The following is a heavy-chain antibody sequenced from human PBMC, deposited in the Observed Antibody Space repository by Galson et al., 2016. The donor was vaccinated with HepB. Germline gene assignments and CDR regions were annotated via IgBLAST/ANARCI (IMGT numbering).Heavy chain of an antibody. CDR2: ISGSGGTT. V-gene: IGHV3-23*01. D-gene: IGHD5-12*01. Sequence: LRLSCAASGFTFSSYAMSWVRQAPGKGLEWVSVISGSGGTTHYADSVKGRFTISRDNSKNTLYVQMNSLTAEDTAIYYCAKVYLVGTADAYDIWGQGTMVIVSS. CDR1: GFTFSSYA. J-gene: IGHJ3*02. CDR3: AKVYLVGTADAYDI.